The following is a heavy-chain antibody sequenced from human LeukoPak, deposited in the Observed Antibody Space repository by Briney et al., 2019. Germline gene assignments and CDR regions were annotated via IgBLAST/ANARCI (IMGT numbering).Heavy chain of an antibody. D-gene: IGHD6-13*01. CDR2: IRGNGGST. Sequence: GSLRLSCAASGFTFSSYAMSWVRQAPGKGLEWVSGIRGNGGSTYYADSVKGRFTISRDNSRNTLYLQMNSLRAEDTAIYYCAKYAYSSSWEYYFDYWGQGTLVTVSS. CDR1: GFTFSSYA. CDR3: AKYAYSSSWEYYFDY. V-gene: IGHV3-23*01. J-gene: IGHJ4*02.